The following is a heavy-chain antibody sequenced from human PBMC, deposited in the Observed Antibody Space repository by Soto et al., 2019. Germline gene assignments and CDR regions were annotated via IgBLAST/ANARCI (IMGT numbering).Heavy chain of an antibody. J-gene: IGHJ4*02. Sequence: SETLSLTCTVSGGSISSDDYYWSWIRQPPGKGLEWIGHIYYSGRTYYNPSLKSRLTISVDTSKNQFSLKLSSVSAADTAVYFCAGDRSNSPDYFDYWGQGTLVAVSS. CDR3: AGDRSNSPDYFDY. D-gene: IGHD6-6*01. V-gene: IGHV4-30-4*01. CDR1: GGSISSDDYY. CDR2: IYYSGRT.